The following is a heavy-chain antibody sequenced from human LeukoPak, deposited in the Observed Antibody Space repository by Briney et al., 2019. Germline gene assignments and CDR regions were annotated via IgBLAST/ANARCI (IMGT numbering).Heavy chain of an antibody. D-gene: IGHD3-3*01. V-gene: IGHV4-39*07. CDR3: AREHEWPTPPNWFDP. Sequence: KASETLSLTCTVSGGSISSSSYYWGWIRQPPGKGPEWIGSIYYSGSTYYNPSLKSRVTISVDTSKNQFSLKLSPVTAADTAVYYCAREHEWPTPPNWFDPWGQGTLVTVSS. CDR1: GGSISSSSYY. CDR2: IYYSGST. J-gene: IGHJ5*02.